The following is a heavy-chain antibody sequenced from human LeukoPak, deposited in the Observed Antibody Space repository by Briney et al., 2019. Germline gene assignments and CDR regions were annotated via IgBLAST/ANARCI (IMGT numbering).Heavy chain of an antibody. CDR3: ARRRDLYSGSYYPFDY. CDR1: GYRFTNYW. Sequence: GESLKISCKGSGYRFTNYWIGWVRQMPGKGLEWMGIIYPGDSDDRYSPSFQGQVTISADKSISTAYLQWSSLKASDTAMYYCARRRDLYSGSYYPFDYWGQGTLVTVSS. CDR2: IYPGDSDD. V-gene: IGHV5-51*01. D-gene: IGHD1-26*01. J-gene: IGHJ4*02.